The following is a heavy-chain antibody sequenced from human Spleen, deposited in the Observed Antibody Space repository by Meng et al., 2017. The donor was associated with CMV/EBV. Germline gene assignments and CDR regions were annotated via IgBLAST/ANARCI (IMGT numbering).Heavy chain of an antibody. CDR1: GYTFTGYY. J-gene: IGHJ6*02. CDR2: MNPNSGNT. Sequence: ASVKVSCKASGYTFTGYYMHWVRQATGQGLEWMGWMNPNSGNTGYAQKFQGRVTMTRNTSISTAYMELSSLRSEDTAVYYCARGPGTIAVSTFPYYYYYGMDVWGQGTTVTVSS. D-gene: IGHD2-15*01. V-gene: IGHV1-8*02. CDR3: ARGPGTIAVSTFPYYYYYGMDV.